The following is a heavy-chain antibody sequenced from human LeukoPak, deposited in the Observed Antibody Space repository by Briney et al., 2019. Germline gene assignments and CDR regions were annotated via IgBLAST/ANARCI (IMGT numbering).Heavy chain of an antibody. CDR1: GYSISSGYY. Sequence: SETLSLTCTVSGYSISSGYYWGWIRQPPGKGLEWIGSIYHSGSTYYNPSLKSRVTISVDTSKNQFSLKLSSVTAADTAVYYCARDLGDSSGYYHDYWGQGTLVTVSS. CDR2: IYHSGST. D-gene: IGHD3-22*01. CDR3: ARDLGDSSGYYHDY. J-gene: IGHJ4*02. V-gene: IGHV4-38-2*02.